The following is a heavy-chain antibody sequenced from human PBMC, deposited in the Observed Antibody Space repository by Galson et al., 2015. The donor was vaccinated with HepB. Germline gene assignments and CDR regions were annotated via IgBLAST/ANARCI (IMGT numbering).Heavy chain of an antibody. CDR1: GFTFSSYS. J-gene: IGHJ5*02. CDR3: ARDASPAGAYAWFDP. D-gene: IGHD4-17*01. Sequence: SLRLSCAASGFTFSSYSMNWVRQAPGKGLEWVSYISSSSSTIYYADSVKGRFTISRDNAKNSLYLQMNSLRAEDTAVYYCARDASPAGAYAWFDPWGQGTLVTVSS. CDR2: ISSSSSTI. V-gene: IGHV3-48*01.